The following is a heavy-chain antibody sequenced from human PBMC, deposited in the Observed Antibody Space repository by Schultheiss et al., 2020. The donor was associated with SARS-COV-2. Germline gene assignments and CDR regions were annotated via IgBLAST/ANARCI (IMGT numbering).Heavy chain of an antibody. V-gene: IGHV4-31*03. Sequence: SETLSLTCTVSGGSISSGGYYWSWIHQHPGKGLEWIGFIYYRGNTYYNPSLKSRVTISVDTSKNQFSLKLSSVTAADTAVYYCARERMVRGVSEFDYWGQGTPVTVSS. CDR2: IYYRGNT. CDR3: ARERMVRGVSEFDY. D-gene: IGHD3-10*01. J-gene: IGHJ4*02. CDR1: GGSISSGGYY.